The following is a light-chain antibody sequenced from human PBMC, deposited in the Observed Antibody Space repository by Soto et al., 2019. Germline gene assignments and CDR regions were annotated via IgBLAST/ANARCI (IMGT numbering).Light chain of an antibody. CDR2: EGS. V-gene: IGLV2-23*01. J-gene: IGLJ1*01. CDR1: SSDVGSYNL. Sequence: QSALAQPASGSGSPGQSITISCTGTSSDVGSYNLVSWYQQHPGKAPKLMIYEGSKRPSGVSNRFSGSKSGNTASLTISGLQAEDEADYYCCSYAGSSIPYVFGPGNKVNVL. CDR3: CSYAGSSIPYV.